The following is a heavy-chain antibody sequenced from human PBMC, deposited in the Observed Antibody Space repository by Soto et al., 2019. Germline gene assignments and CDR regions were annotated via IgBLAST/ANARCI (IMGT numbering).Heavy chain of an antibody. CDR1: GFTFSNAW. V-gene: IGHV3-15*01. J-gene: IGHJ3*02. D-gene: IGHD3-22*01. Sequence: WGSLRLSCAASGFTFSNAWMSWVRQAPGPGLEWVCRIKSKTDGGTTDYAAPVKGRFTISRDDSKNTLYLQMNSLKTEDTAVYYCTTDHITMKVVAPSRDAFDXWGQGTMVTVS. CDR3: TTDHITMKVVAPSRDAFDX. CDR2: IKSKTDGGTT.